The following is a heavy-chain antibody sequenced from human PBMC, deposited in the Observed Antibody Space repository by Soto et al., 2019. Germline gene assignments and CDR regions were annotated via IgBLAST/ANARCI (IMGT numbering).Heavy chain of an antibody. Sequence: SETLSLTCTVSGGSISSDDYYWSWIRQPPGKGLECIGYIYYSGSTYYNPSLKSRVTISVDTSKNQFSLKLSSVTAADTAVYYCARTLHQGPPFDYSGQGTLVPVSS. CDR2: IYYSGST. V-gene: IGHV4-30-4*01. CDR1: GGSISSDDYY. CDR3: ARTLHQGPPFDY. D-gene: IGHD2-2*01. J-gene: IGHJ4*01.